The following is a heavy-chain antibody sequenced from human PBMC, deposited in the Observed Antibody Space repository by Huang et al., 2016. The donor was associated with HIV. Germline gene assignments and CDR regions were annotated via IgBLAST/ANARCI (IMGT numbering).Heavy chain of an antibody. CDR3: ARHGRVAGHYYNNMDV. CDR1: GGSISSRSYY. CDR2: IYYSGNT. V-gene: IGHV4-39*01. Sequence: LQLQESGPGLVKSSETLSLICTVSGGSISSRSYYWGWIRQPPGKGPGVIGSIYYSGNTYYNPPLKSRVTISVDTSKNQFSLKVNSVTAADTAVYYCARHGRVAGHYYNNMDVWGRGTTVTVSS. J-gene: IGHJ6*02. D-gene: IGHD6-19*01.